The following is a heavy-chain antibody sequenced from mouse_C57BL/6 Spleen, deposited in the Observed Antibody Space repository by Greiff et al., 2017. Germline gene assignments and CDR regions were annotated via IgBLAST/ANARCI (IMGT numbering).Heavy chain of an antibody. V-gene: IGHV1-76*01. CDR2: LYPGSGNT. CDR1: GYTFTDYY. D-gene: IGHD2-4*01. J-gene: IGHJ3*01. Sequence: QVQLKESGAELVRPGASVKLSCKASGYTFTDYYINWVKQRPGQGLEWIARLYPGSGNTYYNEKFKGKATLTAEKSSSTAYMQLSSLTSEDSAVYFCARGGYYDYDCFAYWGQGTLVTVSA. CDR3: ARGGYYDYDCFAY.